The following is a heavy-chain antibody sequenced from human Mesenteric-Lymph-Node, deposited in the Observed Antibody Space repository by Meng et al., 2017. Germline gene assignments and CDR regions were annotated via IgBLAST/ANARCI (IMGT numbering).Heavy chain of an antibody. CDR1: GFTFSTCA. CDR3: ASYTVTTLNFDY. Sequence: GESLKISCAASGFTFSTCAIGWVRQAPGKGLEWVSASTGGGTTYYADSVKGRFTISRDNSKNMVYLQMNSLTADDTAVYYCASYTVTTLNFDYWGQGTLVTVSS. V-gene: IGHV3-23*01. CDR2: STGGGTT. J-gene: IGHJ4*02. D-gene: IGHD4-17*01.